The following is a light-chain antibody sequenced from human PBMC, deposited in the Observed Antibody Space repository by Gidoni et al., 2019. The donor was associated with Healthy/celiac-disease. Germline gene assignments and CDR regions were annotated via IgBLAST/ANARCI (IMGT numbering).Light chain of an antibody. CDR1: QSLSSY. J-gene: IGKJ3*01. Sequence: ELVLTQSPATLSLSPGERATLSCRASQSLSSYLAWYQQKPGQAPRLLIYDASNRATGIPARFSGSGSGTDFTLTISSLEPEDFAVYYCQQRSNWPTFGPGTKVDIK. V-gene: IGKV3-11*01. CDR3: QQRSNWPT. CDR2: DAS.